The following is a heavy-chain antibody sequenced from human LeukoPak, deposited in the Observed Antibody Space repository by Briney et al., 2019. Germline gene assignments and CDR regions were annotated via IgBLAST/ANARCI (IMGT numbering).Heavy chain of an antibody. J-gene: IGHJ5*02. D-gene: IGHD6-19*01. CDR1: GFTFSSYG. V-gene: IGHV3-30*18. CDR2: ISYDGSNK. Sequence: GGSLRLSCAASGFTFSSYGMHWVRQAPGKGLEWVAVISYDGSNKYYADSVKGRFTISRDNSKNTLYLQMNSLRAEDTAVYYCAKNWPLYSSGRNWFDPWGQGTLVTVSS. CDR3: AKNWPLYSSGRNWFDP.